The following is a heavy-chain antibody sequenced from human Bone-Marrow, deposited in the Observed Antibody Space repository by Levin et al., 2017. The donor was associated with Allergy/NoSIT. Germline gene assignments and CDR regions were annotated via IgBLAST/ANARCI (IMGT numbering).Heavy chain of an antibody. Sequence: TWVRQTNGKGLEWMGWISAYNGNTNYAQKLQGRVTMTTDTSTSTAYMELRSLRSDDTAVYYCARDTLHIWFRELLDFDYWGQGTLVTVSS. D-gene: IGHD3-10*01. V-gene: IGHV1-18*01. CDR3: ARDTLHIWFRELLDFDY. J-gene: IGHJ4*02. CDR2: ISAYNGNT.